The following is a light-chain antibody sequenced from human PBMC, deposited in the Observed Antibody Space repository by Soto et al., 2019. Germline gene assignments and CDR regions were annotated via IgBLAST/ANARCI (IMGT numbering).Light chain of an antibody. CDR3: QQRSNWPAN. CDR2: GAS. V-gene: IGKV3-11*01. Sequence: EIVLTQSPATLSLSPGERATLSCRASQTITTYLAWYQQKPGQPPRLLIYGASNRASGIPARFSGSGSGTDFSLTISNLAPEDFAVYYCQQRSNWPANFGQGTRLEIK. J-gene: IGKJ5*01. CDR1: QTITTY.